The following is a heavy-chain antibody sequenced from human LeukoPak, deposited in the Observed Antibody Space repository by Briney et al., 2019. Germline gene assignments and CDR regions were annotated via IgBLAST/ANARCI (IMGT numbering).Heavy chain of an antibody. CDR1: GFTFRSYD. J-gene: IGHJ6*03. CDR2: ISGSGGST. V-gene: IGHV3-23*01. D-gene: IGHD3-16*01. Sequence: GGTLRLSCEASGFTFRSYDMSWVRQAQGKGLEWVSGISGSGGSTYYADSVKGRFTISRDNSNNTVYLQMNSLRAEDTAVYYCAKDSWASGLYYYYYMDVWGKGTTVTISS. CDR3: AKDSWASGLYYYYYMDV.